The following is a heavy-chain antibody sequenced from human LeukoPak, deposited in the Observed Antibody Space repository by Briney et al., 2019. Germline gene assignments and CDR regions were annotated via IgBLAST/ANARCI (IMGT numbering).Heavy chain of an antibody. Sequence: PSETLSLTCTVSGGSLRSHYWSWIRQPPGKALEWLGHIYYSGSTTYSPSLKSRLTISVDTSRNQFSLSLISVTAADTAVYYCARGGQLAVPDPFDSWGQGTLVTVSS. D-gene: IGHD6-19*01. CDR1: GGSLRSHY. J-gene: IGHJ4*02. V-gene: IGHV4-59*11. CDR3: ARGGQLAVPDPFDS. CDR2: IYYSGST.